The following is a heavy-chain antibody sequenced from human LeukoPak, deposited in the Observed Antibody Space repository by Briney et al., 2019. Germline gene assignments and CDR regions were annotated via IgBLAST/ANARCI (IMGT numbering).Heavy chain of an antibody. D-gene: IGHD2-2*01. Sequence: SETLSLTCTVSGGSISSGGYYWSWIRQHPGKGLEWIGYIYYSGSTYYNPSLKSRVTISVDTSKNQFSLKLSSVTAADTAVYYCASASVAVPAEPHGPDAFDIWGQGTMVTVSS. CDR3: ASASVAVPAEPHGPDAFDI. J-gene: IGHJ3*02. CDR2: IYYSGST. V-gene: IGHV4-31*03. CDR1: GGSISSGGYY.